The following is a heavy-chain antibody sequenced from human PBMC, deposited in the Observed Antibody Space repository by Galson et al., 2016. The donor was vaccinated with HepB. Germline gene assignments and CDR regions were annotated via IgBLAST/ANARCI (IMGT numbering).Heavy chain of an antibody. CDR3: VGADKFSYTHASGM. V-gene: IGHV4-39*01. CDR1: SSSSYY. CDR2: FYSRGSP. D-gene: IGHD3-10*01. J-gene: IGHJ4*02. Sequence: SSSSYYWGWIRQSPGKGLEWIGTFYSRGSPFYNPSLRSRVTISVDISKSQFSLTLRSVTAADTAIYYCVGADKFSYTHASGMWGQGTLVTVSS.